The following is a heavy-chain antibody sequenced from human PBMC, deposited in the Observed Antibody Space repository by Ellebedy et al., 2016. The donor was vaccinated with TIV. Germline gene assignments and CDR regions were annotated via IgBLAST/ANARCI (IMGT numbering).Heavy chain of an antibody. D-gene: IGHD2-2*01. CDR3: ARGGLLVPTAMPDS. J-gene: IGHJ4*02. Sequence: GGSLRLXCAASGFTFSSYSMNWVRQAPGKGLEWVSSIITISDYIYYADSVKGRFTISRDNAKNSLYLQMNSLRSEDTAVYYCARGGLLVPTAMPDSWGQGTLVTVSS. CDR2: IITISDYI. CDR1: GFTFSSYS. V-gene: IGHV3-21*01.